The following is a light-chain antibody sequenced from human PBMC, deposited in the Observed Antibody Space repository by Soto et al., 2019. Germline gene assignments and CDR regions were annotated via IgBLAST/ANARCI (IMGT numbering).Light chain of an antibody. J-gene: IGKJ3*01. CDR3: QQYYSYFFS. Sequence: DIQMTQSPSTLSASVGDRVTITCRASQNVNNQLAWYWQKPGSAPRLLIYDASTLQVGVPSRFSGSGSGTDFTLTINSLQPDDFATYYCQQYYSYFFSFGPGTRVDIK. V-gene: IGKV1-5*01. CDR1: QNVNNQ. CDR2: DAS.